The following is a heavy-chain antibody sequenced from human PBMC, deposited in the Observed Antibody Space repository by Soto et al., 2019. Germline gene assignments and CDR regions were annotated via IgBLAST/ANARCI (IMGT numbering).Heavy chain of an antibody. D-gene: IGHD3-10*01. V-gene: IGHV4-59*08. CDR1: GGSISSYY. CDR3: ERAPKVNPSAYYFDY. CDR2: IYYSGST. Sequence: PSETLSLTCTVSGGSISSYYWSWIRQPPGKGLEWIGYIYYSGSTNYNPSLKSRVTISVDTSKNQFSLKLSSVTAADTAVYYCERAPKVNPSAYYFDYWGQGTLVTVSS. J-gene: IGHJ4*02.